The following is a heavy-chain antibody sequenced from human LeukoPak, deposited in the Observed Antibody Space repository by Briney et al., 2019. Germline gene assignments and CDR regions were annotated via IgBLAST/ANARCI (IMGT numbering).Heavy chain of an antibody. J-gene: IGHJ4*02. CDR3: VTGFTTMAVDYFDY. CDR2: SDPEDGER. Sequence: ASVKVSCKVSGQTLSDLSIHWLRQPPGKGLEWLGGSDPEDGERIYAQMFRGRVTMTEDTSIDTAYMELSSLRSEDTAVYYCVTGFTTMAVDYFDYWGQGTLVTVSP. CDR1: GQTLSDLS. V-gene: IGHV1-24*01. D-gene: IGHD5-18*01.